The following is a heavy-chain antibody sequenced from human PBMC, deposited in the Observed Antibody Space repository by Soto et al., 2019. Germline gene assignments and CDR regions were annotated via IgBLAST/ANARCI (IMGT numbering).Heavy chain of an antibody. CDR1: GYTFTIYP. J-gene: IGHJ4*02. CDR3: ARDWTHYDSSGPGDY. CDR2: INAGNGDT. Sequence: ASVKVSCKASGYTFTIYPMHWVRQAPGQGLEWMGWINAGNGDTKYSQKFQGRVTITRDTSASTAYMGLSSLRSEDTAVYYCARDWTHYDSSGPGDYWGQGTLVTVSS. V-gene: IGHV1-3*01. D-gene: IGHD3-22*01.